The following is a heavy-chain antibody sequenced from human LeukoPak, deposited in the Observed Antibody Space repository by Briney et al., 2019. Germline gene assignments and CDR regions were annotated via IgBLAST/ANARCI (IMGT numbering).Heavy chain of an antibody. CDR1: GGSLSSGDYY. Sequence: SETLSLTCAVSGGSLSSGDYYWSWIRQPPGKGLEWIGYIYYSGSTYYNPSLKSRVTISEDTSKNQFALKLSSVTAADTAVYYCARGKYSSGWYLDYWGQGTLVTVSS. V-gene: IGHV4-30-4*02. CDR3: ARGKYSSGWYLDY. J-gene: IGHJ4*02. CDR2: IYYSGST. D-gene: IGHD6-19*01.